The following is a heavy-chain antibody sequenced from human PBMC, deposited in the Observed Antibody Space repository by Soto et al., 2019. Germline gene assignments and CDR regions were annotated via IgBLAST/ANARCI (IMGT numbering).Heavy chain of an antibody. CDR3: ARDDYGGKIGYYYGMDV. CDR2: TYYRSKWYN. CDR1: GDSVSSNSAS. J-gene: IGHJ6*02. V-gene: IGHV6-1*01. D-gene: IGHD4-17*01. Sequence: PSQTLSLTCAISGDSVSSNSASWNWIRQSPSRGLEWLGRTYYRSKWYNDYAVSVKSRITINPDTSKNQFSLQLNSVTPEDTAVYYCARDDYGGKIGYYYGMDVWGQGTTVTVSS.